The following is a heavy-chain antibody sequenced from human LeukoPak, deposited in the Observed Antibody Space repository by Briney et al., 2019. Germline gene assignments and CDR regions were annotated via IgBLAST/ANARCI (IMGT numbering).Heavy chain of an antibody. CDR2: VSNSGDYI. D-gene: IGHD3-10*01. V-gene: IGHV3-21*01. J-gene: IGHJ3*02. CDR3: ARGPGGMVRDAFDI. CDR1: GFSFSSYR. Sequence: GGSLRLSCAASGFSFSSYRMNWVRQAPGKGLEWVSSVSNSGDYIHYADSVKGRFTISRDNAKNSLYLQMNSLRAEDTAVYYCARGPGGMVRDAFDIWGQGTMVTVSS.